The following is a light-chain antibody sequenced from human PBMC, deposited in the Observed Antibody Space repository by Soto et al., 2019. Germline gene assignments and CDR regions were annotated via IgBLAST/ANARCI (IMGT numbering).Light chain of an antibody. V-gene: IGLV1-40*01. CDR2: ANS. J-gene: IGLJ1*01. CDR1: SSNIGVGYD. CDR3: QSYDNGPSTYV. Sequence: SVLTLPPSGSGTTGQRVTISCSGSSSNIGVGYDVHWYQQLPGRAPKLLIYANSIRPAGIPDRFSGSKSGTSASLAITGLQAEDEADYYCQSYDNGPSTYVFGTGTKVTVL.